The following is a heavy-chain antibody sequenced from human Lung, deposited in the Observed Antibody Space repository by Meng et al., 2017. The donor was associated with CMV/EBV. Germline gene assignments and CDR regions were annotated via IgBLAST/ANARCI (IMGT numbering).Heavy chain of an antibody. CDR3: ARGVWWPRVTIPYYYYYYGMDV. CDR1: GLTFSGYY. J-gene: IGHJ6*02. V-gene: IGHV4-34*01. CDR2: INHSGST. D-gene: IGHD2-8*02. Sequence: LXCAVSGLTFSGYYRSWIRQPPGKGLEWIGEINHSGSTNYNASPTTRVTILVDTSKNQFSLKLSSVTAADTAVYYCARGVWWPRVTIPYYYYYYGMDVXGQGXTVTVSS.